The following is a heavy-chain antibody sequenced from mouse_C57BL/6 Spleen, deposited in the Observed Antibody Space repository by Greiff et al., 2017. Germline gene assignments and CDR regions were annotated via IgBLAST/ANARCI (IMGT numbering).Heavy chain of an antibody. V-gene: IGHV1-69*01. CDR3: ARWTTVGAY. CDR1: GYTFTSYW. J-gene: IGHJ3*01. Sequence: VQLQQPGAELVMPGASVKLSCKASGYTFTSYWMHWVKQRPGQGLEWIGEIDPSDSYTNYNQKFKGKSTLTVDKSSSTAYMQLSSLTSEDSAVYYCARWTTVGAYWGQGTLVTVSA. CDR2: IDPSDSYT. D-gene: IGHD1-1*01.